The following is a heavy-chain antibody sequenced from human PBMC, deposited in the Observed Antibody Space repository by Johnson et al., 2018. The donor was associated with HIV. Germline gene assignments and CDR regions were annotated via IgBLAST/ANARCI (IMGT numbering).Heavy chain of an antibody. Sequence: QVQLVESGGGVVQPGGSLRLSCAASGFTFSSYGMHWVRQAPGKGLEWLAFIRYDGSNKYYADSVKGRLTISRDNSKNTLYLQMNSLRAEDTAVYYCAKGGITMAPDAFDIWGQGTMVTVSS. V-gene: IGHV3-30*02. J-gene: IGHJ3*02. D-gene: IGHD3-10*01. CDR3: AKGGITMAPDAFDI. CDR2: IRYDGSNK. CDR1: GFTFSSYG.